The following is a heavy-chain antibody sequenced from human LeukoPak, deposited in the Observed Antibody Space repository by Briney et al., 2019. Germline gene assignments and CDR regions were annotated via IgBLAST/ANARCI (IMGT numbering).Heavy chain of an antibody. CDR3: ANRQGDTAMAEFDY. D-gene: IGHD5-18*01. V-gene: IGHV2-5*02. J-gene: IGHJ4*02. CDR1: GFSLSTTYVG. Sequence: SGPTLVKPTQTLTLTCTFSGFSLSTTYVGVGWIRQPPGKALEWLALIFWDDDKRYSPYLKSRLTITKDTSKNQVVLTMTNMDPVDTATYYCANRQGDTAMAEFDYWGQGSLVTVSS. CDR2: IFWDDDK.